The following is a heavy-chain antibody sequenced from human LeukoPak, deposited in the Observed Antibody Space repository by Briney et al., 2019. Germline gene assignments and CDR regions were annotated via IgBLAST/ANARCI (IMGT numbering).Heavy chain of an antibody. Sequence: PSETLSLTCTVSGGSISSGDYYWSWIRQPPGKGLEWIGYIYYSGSTYYNPSLKSRVTISVDTSKNQFSLKLSSVTAADTAVYYCARDSPGYSRLFDIWGQGTMVTVSS. V-gene: IGHV4-30-4*02. CDR2: IYYSGST. D-gene: IGHD6-13*01. J-gene: IGHJ3*02. CDR1: GGSISSGDYY. CDR3: ARDSPGYSRLFDI.